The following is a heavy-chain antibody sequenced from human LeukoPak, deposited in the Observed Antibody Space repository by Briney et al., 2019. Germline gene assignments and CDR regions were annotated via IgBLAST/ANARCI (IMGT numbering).Heavy chain of an antibody. V-gene: IGHV5-51*01. CDR2: IYPGDSDT. J-gene: IGHJ4*02. D-gene: IGHD4-11*01. CDR3: ARHVGYEYSNYDY. CDR1: GYSFTSYW. Sequence: GEFLKISCKGSGYSFTSYWIGWVRQMPGKGLEWMGIIYPGDSDTRYSPSLQGQVTISADKSISTAYLQWSSLKASDTAMYYCARHVGYEYSNYDYWGQGTLVTVSS.